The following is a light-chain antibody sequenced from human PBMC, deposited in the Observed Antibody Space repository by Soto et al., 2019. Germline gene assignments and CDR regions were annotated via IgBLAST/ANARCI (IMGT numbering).Light chain of an antibody. CDR2: AAS. V-gene: IGKV1-39*01. J-gene: IGKJ1*01. CDR1: QSVNRF. CDR3: QQSYSTPQT. Sequence: DIQMTQSPSSLSASVGDRVTITCRASQSVNRFLNWYQQKPGKAPKLLIYAASSLQSGVPSRFSGSGSGTDFTLTISSLQPEDFATYYCQQSYSTPQTFGQGTKVDIK.